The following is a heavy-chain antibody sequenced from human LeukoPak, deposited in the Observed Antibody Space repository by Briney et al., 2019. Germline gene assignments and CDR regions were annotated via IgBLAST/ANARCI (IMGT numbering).Heavy chain of an antibody. CDR3: ARDQEGFDY. Sequence: ASVKVSCKASGYTFTSNYIHWVRQAPGQGLEWMGMIYPRDGSTSYVQKFQGRVTVTRDTSTSTVHMELSGLRSEDTAVYYCARDQEGFDYWGQGTLVTVSS. CDR2: IYPRDGST. CDR1: GYTFTSNY. J-gene: IGHJ4*02. V-gene: IGHV1-46*01.